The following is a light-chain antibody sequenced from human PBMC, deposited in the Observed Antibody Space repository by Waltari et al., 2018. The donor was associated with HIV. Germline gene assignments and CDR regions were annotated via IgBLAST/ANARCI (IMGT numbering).Light chain of an antibody. V-gene: IGKV3-15*01. CDR1: ENINTN. CDR3: QQYNKWPRT. Sequence: EIVMTQSPATLSVPPGERGTLSCRASENINTNLAWYQLKPGQAPRLLSSGASTRATGIPARFSGSGSGTDLTLNIGTLQSEDFAVYYCQQYNKWPRTFGRGTKVEI. CDR2: GAS. J-gene: IGKJ4*02.